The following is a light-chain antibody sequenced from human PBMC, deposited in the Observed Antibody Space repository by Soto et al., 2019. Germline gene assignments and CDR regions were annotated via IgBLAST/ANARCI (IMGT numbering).Light chain of an antibody. CDR1: SSNVGGYNY. Sequence: QSVLTQPASVSGSPGQSITISCTGTSSNVGGYNYVSWYQQHPGKAPKFMIYEVSNRPSGVSHRFSGSKSGNTASLTISGLQDDDEADYYCSSYTTSSTHWVFGGGTKLTVL. J-gene: IGLJ3*02. CDR2: EVS. CDR3: SSYTTSSTHWV. V-gene: IGLV2-14*01.